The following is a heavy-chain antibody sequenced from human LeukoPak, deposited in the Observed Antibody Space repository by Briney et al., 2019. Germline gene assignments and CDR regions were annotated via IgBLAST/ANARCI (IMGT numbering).Heavy chain of an antibody. CDR1: GGPFSGYY. D-gene: IGHD3-22*01. V-gene: IGHV4-34*01. Sequence: NSSETLSLTCAVYGGPFSGYYWSWIRQPPGKGLEWIGEINHSGSANYNPSLKSRVTISVDMSKNQFSLKLSSVTAADTAVYYCARARGDYYDSSGYYSAFDYWGQGTLVTVSS. J-gene: IGHJ4*02. CDR2: INHSGSA. CDR3: ARARGDYYDSSGYYSAFDY.